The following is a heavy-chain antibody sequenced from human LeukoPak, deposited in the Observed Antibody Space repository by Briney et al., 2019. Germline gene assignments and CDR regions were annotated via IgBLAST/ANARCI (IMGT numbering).Heavy chain of an antibody. CDR1: GYTVISYY. J-gene: IGHJ5*02. Sequence: ASVKVSCKASGYTVISYYMHWVRQAPGQGLEWMGIIDPSGGSTSYAQKFQGRVTMTRDMSTSTVYMELSSLRSEDTAVYYCARASRGRITGTTGWFDPWGQGTLVTVSS. V-gene: IGHV1-46*01. CDR2: IDPSGGST. D-gene: IGHD1-7*01. CDR3: ARASRGRITGTTGWFDP.